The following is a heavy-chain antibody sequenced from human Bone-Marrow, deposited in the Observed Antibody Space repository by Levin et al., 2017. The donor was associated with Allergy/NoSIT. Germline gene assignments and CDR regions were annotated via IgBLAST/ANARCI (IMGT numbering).Heavy chain of an antibody. Sequence: SQTLSLPRAISGDSVSTNSAAWNWIRQSPSRGLEWLGRTYYRSKWYYDYAVSVKSRITINPDTSKNQFSLQLNSVTPEDTAVYYCARDPDTAVVTFDYWGQGTLVTVSS. J-gene: IGHJ4*02. CDR3: ARDPDTAVVTFDY. V-gene: IGHV6-1*01. CDR1: GDSVSTNSAA. CDR2: TYYRSKWYY. D-gene: IGHD5-18*01.